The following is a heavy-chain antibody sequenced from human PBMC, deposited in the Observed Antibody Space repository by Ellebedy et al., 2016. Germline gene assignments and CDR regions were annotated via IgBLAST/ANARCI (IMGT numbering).Heavy chain of an antibody. CDR1: GFTFSNFA. V-gene: IGHV3-23*01. D-gene: IGHD3-10*01. J-gene: IGHJ6*02. CDR2: ISASASTT. Sequence: GESLKISXAASGFTFSNFATGWVRQAPGKGLEWVSMISASASTTHYADSVKGRFTISRDNSKNTLYLQMNSLRAEDTAVYYCAKGSYYGSGSEYYYYYYGLDVWGQGTTVTVSS. CDR3: AKGSYYGSGSEYYYYYYGLDV.